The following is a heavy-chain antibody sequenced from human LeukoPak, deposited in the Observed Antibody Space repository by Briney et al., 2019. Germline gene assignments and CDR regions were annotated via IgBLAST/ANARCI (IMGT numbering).Heavy chain of an antibody. CDR1: GFTFSDYY. D-gene: IGHD2-15*01. J-gene: IGHJ5*02. V-gene: IGHV3-11*06. CDR2: ISSSSSYT. CDR3: ARGGGPYCSGGSCYVWFGP. Sequence: GGSLRLSCAASGFTFSDYYMSWIRQAPGKGLEWVSYISSSSSYTNYADSVKGRFTISRDNAKNSLYLQMNSLRAEDTAVYYCARGGGPYCSGGSCYVWFGPWGQGTLVTVSS.